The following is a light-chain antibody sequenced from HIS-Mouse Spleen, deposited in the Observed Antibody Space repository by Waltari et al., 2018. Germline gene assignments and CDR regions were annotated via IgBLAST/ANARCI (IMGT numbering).Light chain of an antibody. J-gene: IGLJ2*01. CDR3: SSYTSSSFNVV. V-gene: IGLV2-14*03. CDR1: SSDVGGYNY. CDR2: DVS. Sequence: QSALTQPASVSGSPGQSITTSCTGTSSDVGGYNYVSWYQQHPGKAPKLMIYDVSNRPSGVSNRFSGSKSGNTASLTISGLQAEDEADYYCSSYTSSSFNVVFGGGTKLTVL.